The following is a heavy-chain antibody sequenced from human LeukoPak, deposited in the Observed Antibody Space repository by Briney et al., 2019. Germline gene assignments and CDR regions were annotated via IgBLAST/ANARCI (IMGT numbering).Heavy chain of an antibody. CDR1: GFTFSTYW. CDR3: ARLRGGAY. Sequence: GGSLRLSCAASGFTFSTYWMTWVRQAPGKGLEWVANIKQDGGETYYVDSVKGRFTISRDNAKNSLYLQMNSLRAEDTALYYCARLRGGAYWGQGTLVTVSS. V-gene: IGHV3-7*01. J-gene: IGHJ4*02. D-gene: IGHD3-10*01. CDR2: IKQDGGET.